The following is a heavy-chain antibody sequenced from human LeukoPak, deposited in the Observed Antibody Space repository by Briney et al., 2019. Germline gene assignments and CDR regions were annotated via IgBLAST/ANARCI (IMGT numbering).Heavy chain of an antibody. V-gene: IGHV3-30-3*01. Sequence: PGGSLRLSCAASGFTFSSYAMSWVRQAPGKGLEWVAVISYDGSNKYYADSVKGRFTISRDNSKNTLYLQMNSLRAEDTAVYYCARVSAVAGHFDYWGQGTLVTVSS. CDR3: ARVSAVAGHFDY. CDR1: GFTFSSYA. D-gene: IGHD6-19*01. CDR2: ISYDGSNK. J-gene: IGHJ4*02.